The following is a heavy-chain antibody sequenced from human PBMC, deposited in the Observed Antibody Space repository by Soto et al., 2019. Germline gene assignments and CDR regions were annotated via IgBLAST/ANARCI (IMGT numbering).Heavy chain of an antibody. CDR3: ATERGGPSGYCSGGSCPNNWFDP. Sequence: QVQLVQSGAEVKKPGASVKVSCKASGYTFTGYYMHWVRQAPGQGLEWMGWINPNSGGTNYAQKFQGGVTMTRDTSISTAYMELRRLRSDDTAVYYCATERGGPSGYCSGGSCPNNWFDPWGQGTLVTVSS. J-gene: IGHJ5*02. CDR2: INPNSGGT. D-gene: IGHD2-15*01. CDR1: GYTFTGYY. V-gene: IGHV1-2*02.